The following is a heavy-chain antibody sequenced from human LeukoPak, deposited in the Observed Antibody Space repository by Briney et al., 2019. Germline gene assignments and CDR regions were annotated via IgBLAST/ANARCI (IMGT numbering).Heavy chain of an antibody. Sequence: GGSLRLSCAASGFTFDDYGMSWVRQAPGKGLEWVSGINWNGGSTGYADSVKGRFTISRDNAKNSLYLQMNSLRAEDMALYYCAKGYGSGSYSNFDYWGQGTLVTVSS. D-gene: IGHD3-10*01. J-gene: IGHJ4*02. CDR2: INWNGGST. CDR1: GFTFDDYG. CDR3: AKGYGSGSYSNFDY. V-gene: IGHV3-20*04.